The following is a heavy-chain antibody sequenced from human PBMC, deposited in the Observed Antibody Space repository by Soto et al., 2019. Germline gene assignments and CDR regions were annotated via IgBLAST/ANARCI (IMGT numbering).Heavy chain of an antibody. CDR1: GFTFRSSD. CDR3: VSRSARSGSLKPPYWFDP. J-gene: IGHJ5*02. D-gene: IGHD1-26*01. Sequence: EVQVLESGGGLVQPGGSLRLSCVASGFTFRSSDMSWVRQAPGKGLEWVASISAGGDTKYNAASVKGRFTISRDNSNNTGYLQMNTLGVEDTAIYYCVSRSARSGSLKPPYWFDPWGQGARVTVSS. CDR2: ISAGGDTK. V-gene: IGHV3-23*01.